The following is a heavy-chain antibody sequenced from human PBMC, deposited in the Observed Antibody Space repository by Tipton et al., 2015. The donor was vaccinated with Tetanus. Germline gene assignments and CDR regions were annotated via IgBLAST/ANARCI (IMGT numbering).Heavy chain of an antibody. CDR1: GGSISSSSYY. CDR2: IYYSGST. V-gene: IGHV4-61*01. Sequence: TLSLTCTVSGGSISSSSYYWGWIRQPPGKGLEWIGHIYYSGSTNYNPSLKSRVTISVDTSKNQFSLKLSSVTAADTAVYYCAREGMGFGGSSDWGQGTLVTVSS. J-gene: IGHJ4*02. CDR3: AREGMGFGGSSD. D-gene: IGHD1-26*01.